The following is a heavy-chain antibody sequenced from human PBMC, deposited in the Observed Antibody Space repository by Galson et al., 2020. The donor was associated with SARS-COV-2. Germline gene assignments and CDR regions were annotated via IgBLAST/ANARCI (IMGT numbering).Heavy chain of an antibody. V-gene: IGHV1-2*04. CDR1: GYTFTGYY. CDR2: INPNSGGT. CDR3: AREEPMDYYDSSGLFDY. D-gene: IGHD3-22*01. Sequence: ASVKVSCKASGYTFTGYYMHWVRQAPGQGLEWMGWINPNSGGTNYAQKFQGWVTMTRDTSISTAYMELSRLRSDDTAVYYCAREEPMDYYDSSGLFDYWGQGTLVTVSS. J-gene: IGHJ4*02.